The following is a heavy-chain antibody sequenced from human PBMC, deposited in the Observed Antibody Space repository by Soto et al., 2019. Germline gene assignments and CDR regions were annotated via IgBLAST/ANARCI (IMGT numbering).Heavy chain of an antibody. V-gene: IGHV4-39*01. CDR2: IYYSGST. CDR1: GGSISSSSYY. J-gene: IGHJ4*02. D-gene: IGHD1-26*01. Sequence: PTETLSLTCSVSGGSISSSSYYWGWIRQPPGNGLEWIGSIYYSGSTYYNPSLKSRVTISVDTSKNQFSLKLSSVTAADTAVYYCARHVGELAYFDYWGQGTLVTVSS. CDR3: ARHVGELAYFDY.